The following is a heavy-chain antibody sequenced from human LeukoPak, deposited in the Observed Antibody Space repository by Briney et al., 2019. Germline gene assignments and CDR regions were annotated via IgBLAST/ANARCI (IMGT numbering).Heavy chain of an antibody. V-gene: IGHV3-23*01. CDR1: LFSSTTQV. Sequence: SLRLSRAPSLFSSTTQVMSRVRQAPSPGLKWVSGIIGGAGGTYYADSVKGRFTISRDNAKNTLYLQMNSLRAEDTAVYYCAHGSMYQLDYWGQGTLVTVSS. J-gene: IGHJ4*02. CDR2: IIGGAGGT. D-gene: IGHD2-2*01. CDR3: AHGSMYQLDY.